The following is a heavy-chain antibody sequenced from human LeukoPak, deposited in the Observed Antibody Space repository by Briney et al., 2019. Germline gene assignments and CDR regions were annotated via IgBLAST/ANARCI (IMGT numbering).Heavy chain of an antibody. D-gene: IGHD6-6*01. Sequence: SETLSLTCTVTGGYITNYYWSWVRQPPGKGLEWIGYIYTSGTTNYNPSLKSRVTISVDTSRNQLSLRLSSVTAADTAVYYCARQGGYSSPFSVWGKGTTVAVSS. CDR2: IYTSGTT. J-gene: IGHJ6*04. V-gene: IGHV4-4*09. CDR3: ARQGGYSSPFSV. CDR1: GGYITNYY.